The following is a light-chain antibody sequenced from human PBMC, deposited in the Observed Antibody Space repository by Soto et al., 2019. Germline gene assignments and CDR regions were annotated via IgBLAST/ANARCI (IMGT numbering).Light chain of an antibody. Sequence: EIVLTQSPATLSLSPGDRATLSCRASRTVSSYLAWYQQKPGQAPRLLIYDAFNRATGIPARFSGSGSGTDFTLTISSLEPEDFAVYYCQQRINWPLTFGGGTKVEIK. CDR3: QQRINWPLT. CDR1: RTVSSY. CDR2: DAF. V-gene: IGKV3-11*01. J-gene: IGKJ4*01.